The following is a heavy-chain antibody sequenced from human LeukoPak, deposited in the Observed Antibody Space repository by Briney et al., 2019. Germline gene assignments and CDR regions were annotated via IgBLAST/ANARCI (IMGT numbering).Heavy chain of an antibody. CDR3: ARHGHCTNGVCYPNYYYYMDV. CDR1: GYSFTSYW. V-gene: IGHV5-51*01. CDR2: IYPDDSDT. D-gene: IGHD2-8*01. Sequence: PGESLKISCKGSGYSFTSYWIGWVRQMPGKGLGWMGIIYPDDSDTRYSPSFEGQVIISVDKSINTAYLQWSSLKASDTATYYCARHGHCTNGVCYPNYYYYMDVWGKGTTVTVSS. J-gene: IGHJ6*03.